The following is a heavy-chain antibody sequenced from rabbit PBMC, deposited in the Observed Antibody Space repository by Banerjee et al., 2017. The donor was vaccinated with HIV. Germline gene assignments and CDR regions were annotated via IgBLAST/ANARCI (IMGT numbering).Heavy chain of an antibody. Sequence: QEQLEESGGDLVKPEGSLTLTCTASGFSFSNKYAMCWVRQAPGKGLEWIACINTSSGSTYYADWAKGRFTISKTSSTTVTLQMTSLTAADTATYFCAGGSYYVGFNLWGPGTLVTVS. D-gene: IGHD8-1*01. J-gene: IGHJ4*01. CDR1: GFSFSNKYA. CDR3: AGGSYYVGFNL. V-gene: IGHV1S45*01. CDR2: INTSSGST.